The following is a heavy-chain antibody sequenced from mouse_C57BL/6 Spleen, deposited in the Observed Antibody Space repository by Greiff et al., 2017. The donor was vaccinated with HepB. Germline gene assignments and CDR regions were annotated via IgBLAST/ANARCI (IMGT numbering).Heavy chain of an antibody. CDR2: ISSGSSTI. V-gene: IGHV5-17*01. CDR1: GFTFSDYG. D-gene: IGHD5-1*01. Sequence: EVKLMESGGGLVKPGGSLKLSCAASGFTFSDYGMHWVRQAPEKGLEWVAYISSGSSTIYYADTVKGRFTISRDNAKNTLFLQMTSLRSEDTAMYYCARRLPTDLYYAMDYWGQGTSVTVSS. CDR3: ARRLPTDLYYAMDY. J-gene: IGHJ4*01.